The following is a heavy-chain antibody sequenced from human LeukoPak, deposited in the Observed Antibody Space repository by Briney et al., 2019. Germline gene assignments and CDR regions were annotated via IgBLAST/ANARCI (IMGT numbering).Heavy chain of an antibody. J-gene: IGHJ4*02. CDR1: GFTFSSYW. V-gene: IGHV3-7*01. CDR2: IKQDGSEK. D-gene: IGHD2-15*01. CDR3: GRDFIETRILYCGSCYRGFRATYRTYYFDY. Sequence: GGSLRLSCAASGFTFSSYWMSRVRQAPGKGLEWVANIKQDGSEKYYVDSVKGRLTISRDNAKNSLYLQMNSLRAEDTAVYYCGRDFIETRILYCGSCYRGFRATYRTYYFDYWGQGTLVTVSS.